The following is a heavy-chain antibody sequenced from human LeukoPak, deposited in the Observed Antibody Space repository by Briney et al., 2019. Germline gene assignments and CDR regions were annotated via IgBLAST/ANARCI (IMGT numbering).Heavy chain of an antibody. D-gene: IGHD3-10*01. CDR2: INPSGGST. CDR1: GYTFNRYG. J-gene: IGHJ6*03. V-gene: IGHV1-46*02. Sequence: ASVKVSCKASGYTFNRYGISWVRQAPGQGLEWMGIINPSGGSTSYAQKFQGRVTMTRDTSTSTVYMELSSLRSEDTAVYYCARSGGYYGSGSYNYMDVWGKGTTVTISS. CDR3: ARSGGYYGSGSYNYMDV.